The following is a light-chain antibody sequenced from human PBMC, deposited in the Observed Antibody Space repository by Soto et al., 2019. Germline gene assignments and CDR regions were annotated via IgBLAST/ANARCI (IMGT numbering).Light chain of an antibody. CDR2: AAS. Sequence: DIQMTQSPSSLSASVGDRVTITCRASQSISTYLNWYQQKPGKAPKLLMHAASSLDRGVPSTFSGSGSGTDFTLTISSLQPEDFAAYYYQKSYRTPLTFGQGTKVDIK. J-gene: IGKJ1*01. CDR1: QSISTY. V-gene: IGKV1-39*01. CDR3: QKSYRTPLT.